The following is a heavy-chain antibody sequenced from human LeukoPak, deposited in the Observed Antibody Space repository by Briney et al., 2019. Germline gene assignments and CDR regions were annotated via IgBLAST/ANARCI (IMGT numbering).Heavy chain of an antibody. D-gene: IGHD5-18*01. CDR1: GYTFTGYS. Sequence: GASVKVSCKASGYTFTGYSMHWVRQAPGQGLEWMGWINPNSGGTNYAQKFQGRVTMTRDTSINTAYMELSRLRSDDTAVYYCARDPDMSSYGFVSWFDPWSQGTLVTVSS. V-gene: IGHV1-2*02. J-gene: IGHJ5*02. CDR2: INPNSGGT. CDR3: ARDPDMSSYGFVSWFDP.